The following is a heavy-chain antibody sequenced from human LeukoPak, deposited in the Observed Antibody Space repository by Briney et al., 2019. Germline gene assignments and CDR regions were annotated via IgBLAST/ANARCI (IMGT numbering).Heavy chain of an antibody. CDR2: ISSSSSYI. CDR1: GFIFSDYY. Sequence: GGSLRLSCAASGFIFSDYYMGWIRQAPGKGLEWVSSISSSSSYIYYADSVKGRFTISRDNAKNSLYLQMNSLRAEDTAVYYCARPHDYGDYLSNAFDIWGQGTMVTVSS. V-gene: IGHV3-11*06. CDR3: ARPHDYGDYLSNAFDI. D-gene: IGHD4-17*01. J-gene: IGHJ3*02.